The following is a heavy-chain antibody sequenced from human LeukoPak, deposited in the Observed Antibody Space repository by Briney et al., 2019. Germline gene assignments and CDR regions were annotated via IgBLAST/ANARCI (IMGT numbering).Heavy chain of an antibody. V-gene: IGHV3-66*01. J-gene: IGHJ3*01. D-gene: IGHD4-17*01. CDR1: GDTFRRNA. CDR2: IYRGGST. Sequence: GGSLRLSCAASGDTFRRNAMSWVREARGKGLEWGSDIYRGGSTSYAASVNGSFTVSADISNYTLFLQMSLLRAEDTAVYYCARGGGAPAPGDYVTEVWYGFDLWGQGTMVTVSS. CDR3: ARGGGAPAPGDYVTEVWYGFDL.